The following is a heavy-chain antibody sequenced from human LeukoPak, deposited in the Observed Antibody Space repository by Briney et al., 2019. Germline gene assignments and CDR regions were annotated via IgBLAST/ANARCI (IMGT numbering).Heavy chain of an antibody. Sequence: SETLSLTCTVPGGSISISSYYWGWIRQPPGKGLEWIGSIYYSGSTYYNPSLKSRVTISVDTSKNQFSLKLSSVTAADTAVYYCARAGYCSSTSCYTPFDYWGQGTLVTVSS. CDR3: ARAGYCSSTSCYTPFDY. D-gene: IGHD2-2*02. CDR1: GGSISISSYY. J-gene: IGHJ4*02. CDR2: IYYSGST. V-gene: IGHV4-39*01.